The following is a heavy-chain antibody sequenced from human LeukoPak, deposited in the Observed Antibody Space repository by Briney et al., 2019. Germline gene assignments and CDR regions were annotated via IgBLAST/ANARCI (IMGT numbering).Heavy chain of an antibody. D-gene: IGHD3-10*01. Sequence: GSSVKVSCKASGGTFSSYAISWVRQAPGQGLEWMGGIIPIFGTANYAQKFQGRVTITTDESTSTAYMELSSLRSEDTAVYYCARELDTMVRGVIMRYFDYWGQGTLVTVSS. CDR1: GGTFSSYA. CDR2: IIPIFGTA. V-gene: IGHV1-69*05. J-gene: IGHJ4*02. CDR3: ARELDTMVRGVIMRYFDY.